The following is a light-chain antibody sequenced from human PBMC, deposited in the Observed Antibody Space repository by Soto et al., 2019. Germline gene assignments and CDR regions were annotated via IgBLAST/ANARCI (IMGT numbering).Light chain of an antibody. CDR3: QAWDSSTAV. Sequence: ELTQPPSVSVSPGQTASITCSGDKLGDKYACWYQQKPGQSPVLVIYQDSKRPSGIPERFSGSNSGNTATLTISGTQAMDEADYYCQAWDSSTAVFGGGTQLTVL. J-gene: IGLJ7*01. V-gene: IGLV3-1*01. CDR2: QDS. CDR1: KLGDKY.